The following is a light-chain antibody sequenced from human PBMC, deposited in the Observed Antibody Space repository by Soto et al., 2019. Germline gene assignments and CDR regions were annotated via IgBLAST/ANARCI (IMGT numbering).Light chain of an antibody. CDR1: QSVSSN. Sequence: EIVMTQSPATLSVSPGERATLSCRAGQSVSSNLAWYQQKPGQAPRLLIYGASTRATGIPARFSGSGSGTEFTLTISRLEPEDFAVYYCQQYGSSPEIFFGQGTRLEIK. CDR2: GAS. CDR3: QQYGSSPEIF. V-gene: IGKV3-15*01. J-gene: IGKJ5*01.